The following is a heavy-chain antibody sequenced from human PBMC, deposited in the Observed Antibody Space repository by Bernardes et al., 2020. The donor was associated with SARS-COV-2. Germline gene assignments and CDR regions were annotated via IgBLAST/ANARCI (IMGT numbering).Heavy chain of an antibody. D-gene: IGHD4-4*01. V-gene: IGHV3-49*03. Sequence: GGSLRLSCAASGFTFSSYAMSWFRQGPGKGLEWVGFIRSKAYGGTTEYAASVKGRFTISRDDSKSIAYLQMNSLKTEDTAVYYCTRVNEVTPMPNNWFDPWGQGTLVTVSS. CDR3: TRVNEVTPMPNNWFDP. J-gene: IGHJ5*02. CDR1: GFTFSSYA. CDR2: IRSKAYGGTT.